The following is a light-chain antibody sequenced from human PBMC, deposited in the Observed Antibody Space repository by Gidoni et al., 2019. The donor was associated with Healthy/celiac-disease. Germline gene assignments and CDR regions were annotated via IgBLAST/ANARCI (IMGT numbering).Light chain of an antibody. CDR3: QSYDSSLSGVV. CDR2: GNS. V-gene: IGLV1-40*01. J-gene: IGLJ2*01. CDR1: SSNIGAGYD. Sequence: QSVLTQPPSVSGAPGQRVTISCTGSSSNIGAGYDVHWYQQLPGTAPKLLIYGNSNRPSVVPDRFSGSKSGTSASLAITGLQAEDEAGYYCQSYDSSLSGVVFGGGTTLTVL.